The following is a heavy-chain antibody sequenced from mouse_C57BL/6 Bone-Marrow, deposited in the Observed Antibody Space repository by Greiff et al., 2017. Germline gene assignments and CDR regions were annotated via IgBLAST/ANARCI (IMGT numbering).Heavy chain of an antibody. D-gene: IGHD1-1*01. CDR3: ARWGYYGSRGYWYFDV. V-gene: IGHV1-19*01. CDR1: GYTFTDYY. CDR2: INPYNGGT. Sequence: VHVKQSGPVLVKPGASVKMSCKASGYTFTDYYMNWVKQSHGKSLEWIGVINPYNGGTSYNQKFKGKATLTVDKSSSTAYMELNSLTSEDSAVYYGARWGYYGSRGYWYFDVWGKGTTVTVSS. J-gene: IGHJ1*03.